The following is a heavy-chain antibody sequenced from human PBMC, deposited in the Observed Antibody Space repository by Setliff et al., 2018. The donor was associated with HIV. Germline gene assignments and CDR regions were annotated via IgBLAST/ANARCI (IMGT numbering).Heavy chain of an antibody. J-gene: IGHJ4*02. CDR1: GFTFSNYG. D-gene: IGHD3-22*01. CDR2: IRYDGSDK. Sequence: PGGSLRLSCEISGFTFSNYGMHWVRQAPGKGLEWVAFIRYDGSDKYYVDSVKGRFTVSRDNSKNTLYLQMNSLSADDTAVYYCVRGSGYYYFDNWGQGALVTVSS. V-gene: IGHV3-30*02. CDR3: VRGSGYYYFDN.